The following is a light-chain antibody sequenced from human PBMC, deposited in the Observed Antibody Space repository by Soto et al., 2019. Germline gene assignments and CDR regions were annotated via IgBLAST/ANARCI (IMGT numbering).Light chain of an antibody. CDR2: SHD. V-gene: IGLV1-44*01. CDR3: AAWDDSLNAWV. Sequence: QSVVTQPPSASQTPGQRVTISCSGSRSNVGRNSVSWYQHVPGTAPKLLIYSHDQRPSGVPDRISASRSGTAASLAISGLRSEDEAFYHCAAWDDSLNAWVFGGGTKVTVL. CDR1: RSNVGRNS. J-gene: IGLJ3*02.